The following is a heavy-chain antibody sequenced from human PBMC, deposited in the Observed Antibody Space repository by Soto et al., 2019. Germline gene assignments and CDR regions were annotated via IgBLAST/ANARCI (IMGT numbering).Heavy chain of an antibody. J-gene: IGHJ6*02. CDR1: GFTFGDYA. CDR3: TRDAPVWSGPYYYYYGMDV. Sequence: GWSLRLSCTASGFTFGDYAMSWVRQAPGKGLEWVGFIRSKAYGGTTEYAASVKGRFTISRDDSKSIAYLQMNSLKTEDTAVYYCTRDAPVWSGPYYYYYGMDVWGQGTTVTVSS. CDR2: IRSKAYGGTT. V-gene: IGHV3-49*04. D-gene: IGHD3-3*01.